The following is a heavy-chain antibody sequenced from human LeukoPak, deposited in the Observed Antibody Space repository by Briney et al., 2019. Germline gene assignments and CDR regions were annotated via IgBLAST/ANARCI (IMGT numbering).Heavy chain of an antibody. D-gene: IGHD3-10*01. V-gene: IGHV4-61*02. J-gene: IGHJ6*04. CDR3: ARPVQGILGGVMDV. Sequence: SETLSLTCTVSGGSISSGSYYWSWIRQPAGTGLEWIGRIYTSGSTNYNPSLKSRVTISVDTSKNQFSLKLTSVTAADTAVYYCARPVQGILGGVMDVWGKGTTVTVSS. CDR1: GGSISSGSYY. CDR2: IYTSGST.